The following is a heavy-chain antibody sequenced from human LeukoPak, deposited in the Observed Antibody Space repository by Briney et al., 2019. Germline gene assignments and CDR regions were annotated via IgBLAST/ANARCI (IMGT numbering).Heavy chain of an antibody. CDR2: IYSGGST. V-gene: IGHV3-66*01. D-gene: IGHD5/OR15-5a*01. CDR3: ARDKSVSDWYFDL. J-gene: IGHJ2*01. CDR1: GFTVSSNH. Sequence: PGGSLRLSCAASGFTVSSNHMSWVRQAPGKGLEWVSVIYSGGSTYYGDSVKGRFTISRDKSKNTLYLQMNSLRAEDTAVYYCARDKSVSDWYFDLWGRGTLVTVSS.